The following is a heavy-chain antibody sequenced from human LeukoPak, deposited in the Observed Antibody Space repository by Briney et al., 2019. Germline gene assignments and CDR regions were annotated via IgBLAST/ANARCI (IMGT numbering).Heavy chain of an antibody. D-gene: IGHD3-22*01. Sequence: GASVKVSCKGSGYTFNGYYMHWVRQAPGQGLEWMGIINPSGGSTSYAQKFQGRVTMTRDMSTSTVYMELSSLRSEDTAVYYCARDDSSGYTNFFDYWGQGTLVTVSS. J-gene: IGHJ4*02. V-gene: IGHV1-46*02. CDR3: ARDDSSGYTNFFDY. CDR1: GYTFNGYY. CDR2: INPSGGST.